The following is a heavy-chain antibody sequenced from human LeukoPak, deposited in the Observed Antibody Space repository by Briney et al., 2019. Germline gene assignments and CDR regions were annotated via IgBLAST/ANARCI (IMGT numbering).Heavy chain of an antibody. V-gene: IGHV1-46*01. J-gene: IGHJ3*01. CDR3: ARDRVLYDYDSSGFYQGAFDF. CDR2: INPSGGST. D-gene: IGHD3-22*01. Sequence: ASVKVSCKASGYTFTSYYMHWVRQAPGHGLEWMGVINPSGGSTSYAQKFQGRVTMTRDTSTSTVYMELSSLRSEDTAVYYCARDRVLYDYDSSGFYQGAFDFWGQGTMVTVSS. CDR1: GYTFTSYY.